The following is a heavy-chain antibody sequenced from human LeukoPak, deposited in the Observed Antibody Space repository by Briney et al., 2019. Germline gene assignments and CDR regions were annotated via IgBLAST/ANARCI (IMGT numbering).Heavy chain of an antibody. Sequence: GASVKVSCKTSGYTFTTYQIHWVRQAPGQGLEWMGIINPSGGSTSYTQKFQGRVTMTRDTSTSTVYMDLSSLRSEDTAVYYCAREMYSSSSDFDYWGQGTLVTVSS. D-gene: IGHD6-6*01. CDR3: AREMYSSSSDFDY. V-gene: IGHV1-46*01. CDR2: INPSGGST. CDR1: GYTFTTYQ. J-gene: IGHJ4*02.